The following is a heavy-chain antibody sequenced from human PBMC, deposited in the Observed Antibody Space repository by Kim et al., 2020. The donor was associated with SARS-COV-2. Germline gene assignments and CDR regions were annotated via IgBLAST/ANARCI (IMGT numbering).Heavy chain of an antibody. V-gene: IGHV4-34*01. Sequence: SETLSLTCAVYGGSFSGYYWSWIRQPPGKGLEWIGEINHSGSTNYNPSLKSRVTISVDTSKNQFSLKLSSVTAADTAVYYRARGSSTIFGVVIFSGYYYYMDVWGKGTTVTVSS. J-gene: IGHJ6*03. CDR1: GGSFSGYY. CDR2: INHSGST. D-gene: IGHD3-3*01. CDR3: ARGSSTIFGVVIFSGYYYYMDV.